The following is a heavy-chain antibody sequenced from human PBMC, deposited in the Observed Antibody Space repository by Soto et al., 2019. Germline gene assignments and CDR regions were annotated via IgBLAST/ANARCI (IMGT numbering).Heavy chain of an antibody. V-gene: IGHV3-11*01. CDR3: ARDSSGWYYFDY. CDR1: GFTFSDYY. D-gene: IGHD6-19*01. J-gene: IGHJ4*02. CDR2: ISSDGSTI. Sequence: GGSLRLSCAASGFTFSDYYMSWIRQAPGKGLEWVSHISSDGSTIYYADSVKGRFTISRDNAKNSLYLQMNSLRAEDTAVYYCARDSSGWYYFDYWGQGTLVTVSS.